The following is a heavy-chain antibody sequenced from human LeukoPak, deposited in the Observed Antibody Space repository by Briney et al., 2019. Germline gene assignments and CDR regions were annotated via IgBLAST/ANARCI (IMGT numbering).Heavy chain of an antibody. CDR2: IYYSGST. CDR1: GGSISSYY. Sequence: NPSETLSLTCTVSGGSISSYYWRWIRQPPGKGLEWIGYIYYSGSTNYNPSLKSRVTISVDPSKNQFSLKLSSVAAADTAVYYCAKEILDYYDSSGYLNWFDPWGQGTLVTVSS. J-gene: IGHJ5*02. D-gene: IGHD3-22*01. CDR3: AKEILDYYDSSGYLNWFDP. V-gene: IGHV4-59*01.